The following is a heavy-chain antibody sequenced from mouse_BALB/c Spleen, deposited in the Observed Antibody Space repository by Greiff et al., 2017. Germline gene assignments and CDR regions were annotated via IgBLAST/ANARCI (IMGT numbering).Heavy chain of an antibody. Sequence: EVKLEESGGGLVKPGGSLKLSCAASGFTFSSYAMSWVRQTPEKRLEWVASISSGGSTYYPDSVKGRFTISRDNARNILYLQMSSLRSEDTAMYYCARGAYYGNYFDYWGQGTTLTVSS. CDR2: ISSGGST. V-gene: IGHV5-6-5*01. CDR1: GFTFSSYA. CDR3: ARGAYYGNYFDY. D-gene: IGHD2-10*01. J-gene: IGHJ2*01.